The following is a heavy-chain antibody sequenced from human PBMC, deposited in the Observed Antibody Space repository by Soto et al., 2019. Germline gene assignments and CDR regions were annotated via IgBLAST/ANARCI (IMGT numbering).Heavy chain of an antibody. Sequence: EVQLVESGGDSVQPGGSLRLSCAASGFTFSTYWMHWVRQAPGEGLAWASRIKGDESSTSSADSVKGRFTISRDNAKNTLYLHMNSLRADDTAVYYCARGAFHNYYVDYWGQGTLVTVSS. V-gene: IGHV3-74*01. CDR2: IKGDESST. CDR1: GFTFSTYW. CDR3: ARGAFHNYYVDY. D-gene: IGHD3-3*02. J-gene: IGHJ4*02.